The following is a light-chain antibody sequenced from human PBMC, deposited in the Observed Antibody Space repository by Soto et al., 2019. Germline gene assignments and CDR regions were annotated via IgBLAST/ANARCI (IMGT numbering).Light chain of an antibody. J-gene: IGKJ1*01. V-gene: IGKV2-24*01. CDR1: QSLVHSNGDTY. Sequence: DMVMTQTPLSSSVTLGQPASISCRSSQSLVHSNGDTYLQWLHQRPGQPPRLLIYKISNRFSGVPDRFRSSGAGTDFTQKISRVEDEDVVGFYCMQGTHFPWTFGQGTKGESK. CDR3: MQGTHFPWT. CDR2: KIS.